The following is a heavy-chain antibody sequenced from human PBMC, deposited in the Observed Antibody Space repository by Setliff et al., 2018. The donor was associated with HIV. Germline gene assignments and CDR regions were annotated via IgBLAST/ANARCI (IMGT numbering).Heavy chain of an antibody. CDR2: ISKDGSNK. J-gene: IGHJ4*02. D-gene: IGHD3-10*02. Sequence: GESLKISYAASGFTFSIYGMHWVRQAPGKGLEWVAVISKDGSNKYYAASVKGRFTISRDNSKSTVYLQMSSLRVDDTAVYYCAKDVDVGLSRYFDYWGQGTLVTVSS. V-gene: IGHV3-30*18. CDR1: GFTFSIYG. CDR3: AKDVDVGLSRYFDY.